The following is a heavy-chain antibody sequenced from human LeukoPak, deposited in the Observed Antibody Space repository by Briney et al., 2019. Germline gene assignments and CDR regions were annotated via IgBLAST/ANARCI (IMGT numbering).Heavy chain of an antibody. D-gene: IGHD3-16*02. V-gene: IGHV1-2*02. CDR3: ARDHRALRLGELSPPGY. J-gene: IGHJ4*02. Sequence: ASVKVSCKASGYTFTGYYMHWVRQAPGQGLEWMGWINPNSGGTNYAQKFQGRVTMTRDTSISTAYMELSRLRSDDTAVYYCARDHRALRLGELSPPGYWGQGTLVTVSS. CDR2: INPNSGGT. CDR1: GYTFTGYY.